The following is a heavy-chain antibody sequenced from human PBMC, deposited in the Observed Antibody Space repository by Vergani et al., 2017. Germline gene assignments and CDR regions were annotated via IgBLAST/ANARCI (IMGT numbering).Heavy chain of an antibody. Sequence: QVQLVESGGGVVQPGTSLRLSCVVSGFALNRHATYWVRQAPGKGLEWVVVISFDGTNEYYPDLVKGRFTISRDIAKNTLYLQVRNLRLEDTGVYHCVRDRGLCAGGRCYTEAWDYWGQGTPVTVSS. J-gene: IGHJ4*02. CDR3: VRDRGLCAGGRCYTEAWDY. V-gene: IGHV3-30-3*01. CDR1: GFALNRHA. CDR2: ISFDGTNE. D-gene: IGHD2-2*02.